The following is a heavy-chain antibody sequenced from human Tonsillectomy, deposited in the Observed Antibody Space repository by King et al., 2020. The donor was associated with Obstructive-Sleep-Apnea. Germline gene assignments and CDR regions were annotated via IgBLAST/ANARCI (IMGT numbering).Heavy chain of an antibody. CDR3: ARTPKEGYSYDQHWFDP. J-gene: IGHJ5*02. CDR2: IFSNDEK. CDR1: GFSLSNARMG. D-gene: IGHD5-18*01. V-gene: IGHV2-26*01. Sequence: TLKESGPVLVKPTETLTLTCTVSGFSLSNARMGVSWIRQPPGKALEWLAHIFSNDEKSYSTSLKSRRTISKDTSKSQVVITMTNMDPVDTATYYCARTPKEGYSYDQHWFDPWGQGTLVTVSS.